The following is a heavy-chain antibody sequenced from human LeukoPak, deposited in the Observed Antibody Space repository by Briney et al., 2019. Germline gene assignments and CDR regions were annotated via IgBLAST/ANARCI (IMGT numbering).Heavy chain of an antibody. CDR1: GGTFSSYA. J-gene: IGHJ4*02. CDR3: ARDYALSRGFDY. V-gene: IGHV1-69*06. Sequence: SVKVSCKASGGTFSSYAISWVRQAPGQGLEWMGGIIPIFGTANYAQKFQGRVTITADKSTSTAYMELSSLRSEDTAVYYCARDYALSRGFDYWGQGTLVTVSS. CDR2: IIPIFGTA. D-gene: IGHD2-2*01.